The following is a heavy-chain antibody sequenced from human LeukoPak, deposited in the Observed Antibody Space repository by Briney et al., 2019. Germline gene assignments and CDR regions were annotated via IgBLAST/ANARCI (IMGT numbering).Heavy chain of an antibody. CDR3: ATVVVPASSHKGALAGMDA. V-gene: IGHV1-24*01. D-gene: IGHD2-2*01. CDR2: FYPEDGET. J-gene: IGHJ6*02. Sequence: GASVTVSCKLSGYTLTELSMHWVRQAPRKGSEWVGGFYPEDGETIYAQKFQGRVTMTEDTSTDTAYMELSSLRSEDTAVYYCATVVVPASSHKGALAGMDAWGQGTTVTVSS. CDR1: GYTLTELS.